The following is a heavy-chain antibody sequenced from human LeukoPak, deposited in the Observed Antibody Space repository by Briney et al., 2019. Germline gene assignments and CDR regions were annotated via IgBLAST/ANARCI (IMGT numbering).Heavy chain of an antibody. V-gene: IGHV3-30*18. CDR2: VSYDDSNK. Sequence: PGGSLRLSCAASGFTFSTYGMHWVRQAPGKGLEWVAAVSYDDSNKYYVDSVRGRFTISRDNSRNTLYLQMNSLRREDTAVYYCTKPQYSGNYWPFVYWGQGALVTVSS. J-gene: IGHJ4*02. CDR3: TKPQYSGNYWPFVY. D-gene: IGHD1-26*01. CDR1: GFTFSTYG.